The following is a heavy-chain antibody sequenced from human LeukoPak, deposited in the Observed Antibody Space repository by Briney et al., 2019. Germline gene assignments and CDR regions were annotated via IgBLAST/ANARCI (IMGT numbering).Heavy chain of an antibody. V-gene: IGHV3-74*01. Sequence: GGSLRLSCAASGFTYDRYWMHWVRQVPGKGLDWVSRISADGITTNYADSVKGRFTISRDNAKNSLYLQMNSLRAEDTAVYFCTRVDGNYLPYFHYWGQGTLVTVSS. CDR3: TRVDGNYLPYFHY. J-gene: IGHJ1*01. CDR2: ISADGITT. D-gene: IGHD1-26*01. CDR1: GFTYDRYW.